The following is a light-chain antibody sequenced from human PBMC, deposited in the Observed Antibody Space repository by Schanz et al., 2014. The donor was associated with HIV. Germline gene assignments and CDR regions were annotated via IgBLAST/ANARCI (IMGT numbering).Light chain of an antibody. CDR2: EVS. V-gene: IGLV2-23*02. CDR1: SSDVGGYNY. Sequence: QSALTQPPSASGSPGQSATISCTGTSSDVGGYNYVSWYQQHPGKAPKLMIYEVSKRPSGVSNRFSGSKSGSTASLTISGLQAEDEADYYCCSYAGSSTHVFGTGTKLTVL. J-gene: IGLJ1*01. CDR3: CSYAGSSTHV.